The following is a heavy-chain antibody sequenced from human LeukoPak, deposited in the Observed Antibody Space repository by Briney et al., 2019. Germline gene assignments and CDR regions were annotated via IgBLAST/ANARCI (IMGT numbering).Heavy chain of an antibody. V-gene: IGHV4-4*07. CDR3: ARAGGSVNDYNVIDN. J-gene: IGHJ4*02. Sequence: SETLSLTCIVSGDSISSYYWSWIRQPAGKGLEWIGNVYTSGSTNDNPSLKSRVTISVDTSKNQFSLKLNSVTAADTAVYFCARAGGSVNDYNVIDNWGQGTLVTVSS. CDR1: GDSISSYY. D-gene: IGHD5-24*01. CDR2: VYTSGST.